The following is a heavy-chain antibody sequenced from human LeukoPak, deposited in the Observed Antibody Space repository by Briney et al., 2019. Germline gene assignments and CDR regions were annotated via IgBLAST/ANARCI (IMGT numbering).Heavy chain of an antibody. Sequence: PGESLKISCKGSGYSFPNYWIGWVRQMPGKGLEWMGVIYPGDSDTTYSPSFQGQVTISADKSISTAYLQWSSLEASDPAMYYCATEGDSSSAFEIWGQGTMVTVSS. CDR3: ATEGDSSSAFEI. CDR2: IYPGDSDT. D-gene: IGHD6-6*01. J-gene: IGHJ3*02. V-gene: IGHV5-51*01. CDR1: GYSFPNYW.